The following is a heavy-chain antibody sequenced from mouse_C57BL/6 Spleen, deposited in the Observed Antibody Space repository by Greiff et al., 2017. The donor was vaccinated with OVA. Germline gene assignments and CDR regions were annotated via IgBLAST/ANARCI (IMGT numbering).Heavy chain of an antibody. CDR2: ISYDGSN. V-gene: IGHV3-6*01. Sequence: EVQLVESGPGLVKPSQSLSLTCSVTGYSITSGYYWNWIRQFPGNKLEWMGYISYDGSNNYNPSLKNRISITRDTSKNQFFLKLNSVTTEDTATYYCARDWDDGYCDYWGQGTTLTVSS. J-gene: IGHJ2*01. D-gene: IGHD4-1*01. CDR3: ARDWDDGYCDY. CDR1: GYSITSGYY.